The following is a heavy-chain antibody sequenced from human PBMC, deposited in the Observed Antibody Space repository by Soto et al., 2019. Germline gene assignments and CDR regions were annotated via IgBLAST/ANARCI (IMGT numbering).Heavy chain of an antibody. D-gene: IGHD3-22*01. J-gene: IGHJ6*02. CDR2: IIPVFGTP. CDR3: ARGDATKIVVTTYYGMDV. V-gene: IGHV1-69*13. CDR1: GGSLSNYG. Sequence: ASVKVSCKASGGSLSNYGISWVRQAPGQGLEWMGAIIPVFGTPNYAQKFQDRVTITADESTTTVYMEVRSLTSEDTAVYYCARGDATKIVVTTYYGMDVWGQGTTVTSP.